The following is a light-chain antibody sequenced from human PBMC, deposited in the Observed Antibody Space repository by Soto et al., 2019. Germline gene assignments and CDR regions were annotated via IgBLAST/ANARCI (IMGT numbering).Light chain of an antibody. CDR3: SYYTSSSPRRYV. Sequence: QSALTQPASVSGSPGQSITISCTGTSSDVGGYNYVSWYQQHPGKAPKLMIYDVSNRPSGVSNRFSGSKSGNTASLTISGLPAEEAADYYYSYYTSSSPRRYVFGAGTKLTVL. CDR1: SSDVGGYNY. J-gene: IGLJ1*01. CDR2: DVS. V-gene: IGLV2-14*01.